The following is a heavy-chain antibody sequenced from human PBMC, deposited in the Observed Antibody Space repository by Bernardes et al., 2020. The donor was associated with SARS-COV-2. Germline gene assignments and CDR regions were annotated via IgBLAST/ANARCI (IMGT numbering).Heavy chain of an antibody. D-gene: IGHD3-16*01. CDR2: IYYSRSS. CDR3: ARAVWGIWYFDL. V-gene: IGHV4-59*02. J-gene: IGHJ2*01. Sequence: SETLSLTRTVSGGSVSSSYWSWIRQPPGKGLEWIGYIYYSRSSNYNPSLKSRVTISVDTSKNQFSLKLNSVTAADTAVYYCARAVWGIWYFDLWGRGTLVTVSS. CDR1: GGSVSSSY.